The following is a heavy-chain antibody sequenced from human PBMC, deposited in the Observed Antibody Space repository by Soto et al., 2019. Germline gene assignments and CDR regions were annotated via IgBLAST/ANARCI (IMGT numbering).Heavy chain of an antibody. CDR1: GGSIGNYD. CDR2: IYYSGST. V-gene: IGHV4-59*01. J-gene: IGHJ4*02. Sequence: SETLSLTCTVSGGSIGNYDWGWIRQPLGERLEWIGNIYYSGSTNYNPSLKSRVTISVDTSKNQFSLKLSSVTAADTAMYYCARFNYFDYWGQGTLVTVSS. CDR3: ARFNYFDY.